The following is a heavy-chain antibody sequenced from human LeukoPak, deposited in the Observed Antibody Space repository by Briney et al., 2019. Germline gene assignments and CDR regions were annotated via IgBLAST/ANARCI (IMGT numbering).Heavy chain of an antibody. CDR3: ARGWTLVGFDP. D-gene: IGHD4-23*01. V-gene: IGHV1-8*03. CDR2: LSPNSGNT. J-gene: IGHJ5*02. CDR1: GYTFSTYD. Sequence: GASVKVSGKASGYTFSTYDINWVRQASGQGLEWMGWLSPNSGNTGYSQKFQGRVSITRNTSISTAYMELSSLRSEDTAVYYCARGWTLVGFDPWGQGTLVTVSS.